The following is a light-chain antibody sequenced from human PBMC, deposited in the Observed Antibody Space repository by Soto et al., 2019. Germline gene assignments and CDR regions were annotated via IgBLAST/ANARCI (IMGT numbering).Light chain of an antibody. CDR2: AVT. J-gene: IGLJ2*01. V-gene: IGLV2-14*01. Sequence: QSVLTRPASVSGSPGQSITISCTGTATDVGAYNYVSWYQQHPGRAPKLIIYAVTDRPSGVADRFSGSKSGDTASLTISGLQAEDEAHYYCSSFTSSTTLLFGGGTKLTVL. CDR1: ATDVGAYNY. CDR3: SSFTSSTTLL.